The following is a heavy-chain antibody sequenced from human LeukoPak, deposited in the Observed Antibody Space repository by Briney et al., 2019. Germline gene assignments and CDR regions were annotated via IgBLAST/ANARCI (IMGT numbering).Heavy chain of an antibody. D-gene: IGHD6-19*01. V-gene: IGHV3-53*01. J-gene: IGHJ5*02. Sequence: GGSLRLSCVVSGFSVSNNYVIWVRQAPGKGLEWVSIIYTAGSTYYADSVKGRFTISRDNSKNTLYLQMNSLRADDTAVYYCAKCSTSAYTTGWCNWIDPWGQGTLVTVSS. CDR2: IYTAGST. CDR3: AKCSTSAYTTGWCNWIDP. CDR1: GFSVSNNY.